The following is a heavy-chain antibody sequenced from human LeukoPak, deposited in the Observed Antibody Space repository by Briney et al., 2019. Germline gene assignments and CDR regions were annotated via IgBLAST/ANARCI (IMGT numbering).Heavy chain of an antibody. CDR2: IYYSGST. CDR3: ARPGGGSGSYIYDY. V-gene: IGHV4-39*01. J-gene: IGHJ4*02. CDR1: GGSISSSSYY. D-gene: IGHD1-26*01. Sequence: SETLSLTCTVSGGSISSSSYYWGWIRQPPGKGLEWIGSIYYSGSTYYDPSLKSRVTISVDTTKNQFSLKQSSVTDADTALYYCARPGGGSGSYIYDYWGQGTLVTVSS.